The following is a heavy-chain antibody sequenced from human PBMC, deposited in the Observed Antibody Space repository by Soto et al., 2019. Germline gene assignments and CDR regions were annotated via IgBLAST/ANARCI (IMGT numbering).Heavy chain of an antibody. Sequence: SVKVSCKASGGTFSSYAISWVRQAPGQGLEWMGGIIPIFGTANYAQKFQGRVTITADESTSTAYMELSSLRSEDTAVYYCASGVVATETLYYYYYGMDVWGQGTTVTSP. CDR1: GGTFSSYA. D-gene: IGHD5-12*01. CDR3: ASGVVATETLYYYYYGMDV. V-gene: IGHV1-69*13. CDR2: IIPIFGTA. J-gene: IGHJ6*02.